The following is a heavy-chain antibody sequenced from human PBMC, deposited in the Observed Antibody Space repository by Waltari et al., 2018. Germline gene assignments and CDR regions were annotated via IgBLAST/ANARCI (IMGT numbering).Heavy chain of an antibody. CDR2: MSITREII. Sequence: QVQLVESGGRFVKPGGSLRLSCAASGFTFSAFYMRWIRQVTGRGLEWVEYMSITREIIDYADSVRGRFTISRDNARKSLYLDMNSRRAEDTAVYYCARAGFDHQSSGYGMDVWGQGTTVTVSS. CDR1: GFTFSAFY. CDR3: ARAGFDHQSSGYGMDV. V-gene: IGHV3-11*01. D-gene: IGHD3-22*01. J-gene: IGHJ6*02.